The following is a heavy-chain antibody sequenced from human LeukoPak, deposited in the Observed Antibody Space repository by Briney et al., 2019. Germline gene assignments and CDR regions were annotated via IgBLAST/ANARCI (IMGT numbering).Heavy chain of an antibody. Sequence: GASVKVSCKASGGTFSSYAISWVRQAPGQGLEWMGRIIPILGIANYAQKFQGRVTITADKSTSTAYMELSSLRSEDTAVYYCARGGAAPGDSYGWGQGVYYYYGMDVWGQGTTVTVSS. D-gene: IGHD5-18*01. CDR1: GGTFSSYA. CDR3: ARGGAAPGDSYGWGQGVYYYYGMDV. V-gene: IGHV1-69*04. J-gene: IGHJ6*02. CDR2: IIPILGIA.